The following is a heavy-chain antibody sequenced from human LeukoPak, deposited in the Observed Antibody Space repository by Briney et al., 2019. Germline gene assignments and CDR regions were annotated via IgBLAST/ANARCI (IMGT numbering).Heavy chain of an antibody. CDR2: ITYDGSNK. Sequence: SGGSLRLSCVASGFTFSSYPMHWIRQAPGKGLEWVAAITYDGSNKYYADSVKGRFTISRDNAKNSLYLQMNSLRAEDTAVYYCAELGITMIGGVWGKGTTVTISS. J-gene: IGHJ6*04. V-gene: IGHV3-30*04. D-gene: IGHD3-10*02. CDR1: GFTFSSYP. CDR3: AELGITMIGGV.